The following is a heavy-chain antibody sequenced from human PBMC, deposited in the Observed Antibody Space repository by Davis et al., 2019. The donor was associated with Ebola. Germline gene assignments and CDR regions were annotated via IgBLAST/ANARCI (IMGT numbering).Heavy chain of an antibody. CDR2: INSDGTTT. D-gene: IGHD3-22*01. Sequence: PGGSLRLSCAASGFTFSTYWMHWVRQAPGKGLVWVSRINSDGTTTTYADSVKGRFTISRDNAKNTLYLQMNSLRAEDTAVYYCARGDSRLFDYWGQGTQVTVSS. CDR1: GFTFSTYW. CDR3: ARGDSRLFDY. J-gene: IGHJ4*02. V-gene: IGHV3-74*01.